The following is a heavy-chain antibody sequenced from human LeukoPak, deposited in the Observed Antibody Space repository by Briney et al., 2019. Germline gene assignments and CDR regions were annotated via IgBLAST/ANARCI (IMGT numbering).Heavy chain of an antibody. V-gene: IGHV4-39*01. D-gene: IGHD2-8*01. CDR3: ARIPRYCTNGVCHTKLYYFDY. Sequence: SETLSLTCTVSGGSISSSSYYWGWIRQPPGKGLEWIGRIYYSGSTYYNPSLKSRVTISVDTSKNQFSLKLSSVTAADTAVYYCARIPRYCTNGVCHTKLYYFDYWGQGTLVTVSS. J-gene: IGHJ4*02. CDR2: IYYSGST. CDR1: GGSISSSSYY.